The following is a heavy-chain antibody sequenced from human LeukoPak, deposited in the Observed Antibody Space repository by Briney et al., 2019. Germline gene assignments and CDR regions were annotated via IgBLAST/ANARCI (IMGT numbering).Heavy chain of an antibody. D-gene: IGHD3-9*01. CDR3: ARGYDDILTGYYPTPEIDY. J-gene: IGHJ4*02. CDR2: INPNSGGT. CDR1: GYTFTGYY. Sequence: GASVKVSYKASGYTFTGYYMHWVRQAPGQGLEWMGWINPNSGGTNYAQKFQGRVTMTRDTSISTAYMELSRLRSDDTAVYYCARGYDDILTGYYPTPEIDYWGQGTLVTVSS. V-gene: IGHV1-2*02.